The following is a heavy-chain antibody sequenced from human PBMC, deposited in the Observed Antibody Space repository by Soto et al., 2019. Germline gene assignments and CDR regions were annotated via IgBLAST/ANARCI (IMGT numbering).Heavy chain of an antibody. V-gene: IGHV1-2*04. D-gene: IGHD5-12*01. CDR2: INPNSGGT. J-gene: IGHJ3*02. CDR1: GYTFTGYY. Sequence: GASVKVCCKASGYTFTGYYMHWVRQAPGQGLEWMGWINPNSGGTNYAQKFQGWVTMTRDTSISTAYMELSRLRSDDTAVYYCARDSGYDYNAFDIWGQGTMVTVSS. CDR3: ARDSGYDYNAFDI.